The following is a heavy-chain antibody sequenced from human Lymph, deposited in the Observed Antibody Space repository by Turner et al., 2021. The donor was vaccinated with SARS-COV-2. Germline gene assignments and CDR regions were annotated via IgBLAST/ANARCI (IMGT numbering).Heavy chain of an antibody. J-gene: IGHJ4*02. Sequence: QVQLVESGGGVVQPGRSLRPSCAASGFTFSSYAMYWVRQAPGKGLEWVAVISYDGSNTYYADSVKGRFTISRDNSKNTLYLQMNSLRAEDTAVYYCARGDYYGSGSYPGKTFDCWGQGTLVTVSS. CDR3: ARGDYYGSGSYPGKTFDC. V-gene: IGHV3-30-3*01. CDR1: GFTFSSYA. CDR2: ISYDGSNT. D-gene: IGHD3-10*01.